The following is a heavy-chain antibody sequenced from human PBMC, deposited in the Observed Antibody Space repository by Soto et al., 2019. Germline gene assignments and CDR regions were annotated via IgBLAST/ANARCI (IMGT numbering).Heavy chain of an antibody. Sequence: GASVKVSCKASGYTFTSYYMHWVRQAPGQGLEWMGIINPSGGSTSYAQKFQGRVTMTRDTSTSTVYMELSSLRSEDTAVYYCARDRYYCSGSYTNWFDPWGKGTLVTVSS. CDR2: INPSGGST. CDR3: ARDRYYCSGSYTNWFDP. CDR1: GYTFTSYY. V-gene: IGHV1-46*03. J-gene: IGHJ5*02. D-gene: IGHD3-10*01.